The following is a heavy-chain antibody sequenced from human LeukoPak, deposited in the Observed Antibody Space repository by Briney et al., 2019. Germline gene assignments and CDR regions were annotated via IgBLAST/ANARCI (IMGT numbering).Heavy chain of an antibody. CDR3: ARGGSGSYYLYFDY. J-gene: IGHJ4*02. Sequence: ASVKVSCKASGYTFTGYYMHWVRQAPGQGLEWMGWINPNSGGTNYAQEFQGRVTMTRDTSISTADMELSTLRSDDTAVYYCARGGSGSYYLYFDYWGRGTLVTVSS. D-gene: IGHD1-26*01. V-gene: IGHV1-2*02. CDR1: GYTFTGYY. CDR2: INPNSGGT.